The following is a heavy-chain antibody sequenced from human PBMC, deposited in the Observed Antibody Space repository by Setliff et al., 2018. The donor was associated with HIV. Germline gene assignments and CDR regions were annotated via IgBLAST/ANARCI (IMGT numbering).Heavy chain of an antibody. Sequence: SETLSLTCSVSGGPMRSSSYYWGWIRQPPGKGLEWIGSIYYTGSTYSNPSLKSRLTISDDASKSQFSLTLRSVTAADTAVYYCARRLAIGHWYFDIWGRGTPVTVSS. V-gene: IGHV4-39*01. CDR1: GGPMRSSSYY. CDR2: IYYTGST. J-gene: IGHJ2*01. CDR3: ARRLAIGHWYFDI.